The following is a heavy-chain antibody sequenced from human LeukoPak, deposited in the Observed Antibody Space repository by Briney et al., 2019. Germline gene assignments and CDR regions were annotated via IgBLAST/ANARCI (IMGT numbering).Heavy chain of an antibody. J-gene: IGHJ5*02. D-gene: IGHD6-19*01. Sequence: SETLSLTCTVSGGSISSYSWSWIRQPAGKGLEWIGRIFASGSTKYNPSLKSRVTMSVETSKKQFSLKLSSVTAADTAVYYCAKGAGPPWFDPWGQGALVTVSS. CDR3: AKGAGPPWFDP. V-gene: IGHV4-4*07. CDR1: GGSISSYS. CDR2: IFASGST.